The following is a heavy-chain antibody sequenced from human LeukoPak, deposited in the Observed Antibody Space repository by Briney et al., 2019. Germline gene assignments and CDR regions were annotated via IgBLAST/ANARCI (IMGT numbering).Heavy chain of an antibody. J-gene: IGHJ3*02. CDR2: IWYDGSNK. V-gene: IGHV3-30*02. Sequence: PGGSLRLSCAASGFTFSSHGMHWVRQAPGKGLEWVAVIWYDGSNKYYADSVKGRFTISRDNSKNTLYLQMNSLRAEDTAVYYCAKDLHAITMIVVDVAFDIWGQGTMVTVSS. CDR3: AKDLHAITMIVVDVAFDI. CDR1: GFTFSSHG. D-gene: IGHD3-22*01.